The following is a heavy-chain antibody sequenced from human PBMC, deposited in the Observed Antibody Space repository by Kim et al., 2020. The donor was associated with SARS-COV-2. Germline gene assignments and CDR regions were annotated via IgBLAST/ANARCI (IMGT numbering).Heavy chain of an antibody. CDR1: GGSISSSSYY. V-gene: IGHV4-39*01. CDR2: IYYSGST. J-gene: IGHJ3*02. Sequence: SETLSLTCTVSGGSISSSSYYWGWIRQPPGKGLEWIGSIYYSGSTYYNPSLKSRVTISVDTSKNQFSLKLSSVTAADTAVYYCARQKRYFDWLLYAFDIWGQGTMVTVSS. D-gene: IGHD3-9*01. CDR3: ARQKRYFDWLLYAFDI.